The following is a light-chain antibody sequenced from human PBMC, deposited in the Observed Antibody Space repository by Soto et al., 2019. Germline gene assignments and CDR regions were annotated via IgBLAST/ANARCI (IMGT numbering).Light chain of an antibody. CDR1: SSNIGAGYD. CDR2: GDN. CDR3: QSYDSSLSGRV. V-gene: IGLV1-40*01. Sequence: QSVLTQPPSVSGAPGQRVTISCTGSSSNIGAGYDVQWYQQLPGTAPKLLMYGDNNRPSGVPDRFSGSKSGTSASLAITGLQAEHEADYYCQSYDSSLSGRVFGVGTKLTVL. J-gene: IGLJ3*02.